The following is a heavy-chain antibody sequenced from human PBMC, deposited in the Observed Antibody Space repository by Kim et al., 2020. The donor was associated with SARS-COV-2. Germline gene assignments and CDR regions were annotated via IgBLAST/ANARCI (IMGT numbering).Heavy chain of an antibody. CDR2: INPNSGGT. J-gene: IGHJ4*02. V-gene: IGHV1-2*02. CDR1: GYTFTGYY. CDR3: ARRTGPKGPFDY. Sequence: ASVKVSCKASGYTFTGYYMHWVRQAPGQGLEWMGWINPNSGGTNYAQKFQGRVTMTRDTSISTAYMELSRLRSDDTAVYYCARRTGPKGPFDYWGQGTRVTVSS. D-gene: IGHD1-1*01.